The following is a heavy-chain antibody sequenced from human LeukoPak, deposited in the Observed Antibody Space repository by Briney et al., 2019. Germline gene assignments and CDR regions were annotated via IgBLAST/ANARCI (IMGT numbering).Heavy chain of an antibody. J-gene: IGHJ4*02. V-gene: IGHV3-23*01. CDR3: GKGRVSE. CDR2: IHADGVGT. Sequence: GSLRLSCAASGFPFNTQDMRWVRQAPGKGLEWVSSIHADGVGTFYADSVRGRFTISRDNSKNTLDPQMNSLRVEDTAVYYCGKGRVSEWGQGTLVTVSS. CDR1: GFPFNTQD. D-gene: IGHD6-19*01.